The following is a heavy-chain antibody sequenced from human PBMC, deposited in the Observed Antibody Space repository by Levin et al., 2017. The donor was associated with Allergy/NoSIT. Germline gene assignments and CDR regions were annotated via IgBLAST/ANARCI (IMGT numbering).Heavy chain of an antibody. J-gene: IGHJ6*02. CDR3: ARNRIIVSGGNDYYYGMGV. D-gene: IGHD5/OR15-5a*01. CDR1: GGSVSSGTYY. CDR2: INYRGVT. Sequence: PSETLSLTCSVSGGSVSSGTYYWSWIRRPPGTGLEWIGYINYRGVTKYNPSLKSRVTISVDTSKNEFSLKVTSVTAADTAVYYCARNRIIVSGGNDYYYGMGVWGQGTTVTVSS. V-gene: IGHV4-61*01.